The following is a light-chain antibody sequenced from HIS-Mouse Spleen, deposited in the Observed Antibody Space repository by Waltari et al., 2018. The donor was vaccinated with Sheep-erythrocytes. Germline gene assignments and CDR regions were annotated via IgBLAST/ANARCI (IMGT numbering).Light chain of an antibody. CDR1: SSDVGGYNY. J-gene: IGLJ1*01. CDR3: CSYAGSYNHV. V-gene: IGLV2-11*01. Sequence: QSALTQPRSVSGSPGQSVTISCTGTSSDVGGYNYVSWYQPHPGKAPKLMIYDVSKRPSGVPDRLSGSKSGNTASLTISGLQAEDEADYYCCSYAGSYNHVFATGTKVTVL. CDR2: DVS.